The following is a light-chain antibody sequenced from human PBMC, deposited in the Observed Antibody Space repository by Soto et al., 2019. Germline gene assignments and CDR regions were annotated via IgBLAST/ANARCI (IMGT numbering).Light chain of an antibody. V-gene: IGLV2-14*03. J-gene: IGLJ1*01. Sequence: QSVLTQSASVSGSPGQSITISCTGTSSDVGGYNYVSWYQHHPGKAPKLIIYDVTSRPSGVSIRFSGSKSDNTASLTISGLQPEDEADYHCSSYTTSNTRQIVFGTGTKVTVL. CDR1: SSDVGGYNY. CDR2: DVT. CDR3: SSYTTSNTRQIV.